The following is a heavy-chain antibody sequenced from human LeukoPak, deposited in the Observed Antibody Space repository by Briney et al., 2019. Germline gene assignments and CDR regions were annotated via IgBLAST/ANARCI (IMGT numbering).Heavy chain of an antibody. CDR2: ISHDATE. J-gene: IGHJ5*02. CDR3: TRTGLGYRLGNGLDA. CDR1: GFTIIGYA. Sequence: GGSLRLSCAASGFTIIGYAMYWVRQAPGKGLEFVASISHDATERYRESVKGRFTISRDTSKNTVYLQMNTLRAEDSALYYCTRTGLGYRLGNGLDAWGQGTQVTVSS. V-gene: IGHV3-30*04. D-gene: IGHD5-18*01.